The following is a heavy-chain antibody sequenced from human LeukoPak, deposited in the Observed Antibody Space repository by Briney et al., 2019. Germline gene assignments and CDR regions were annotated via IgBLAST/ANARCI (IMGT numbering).Heavy chain of an antibody. D-gene: IGHD4/OR15-4a*01. V-gene: IGHV2-70*11. CDR1: GFSLSTREMC. CDR3: ARMTLVGGIDY. CDR2: IDWDDDI. J-gene: IGHJ4*02. Sequence: SGPTLVNPTQTLTLTCTFSGFSLSTREMCVTWLRQPPGKALEWLARIDWDDDIYYSTSLETRLTISKDTSKNQVVLTMTNMDPVDTATYYCARMTLVGGIDYWGQGTLVTVSS.